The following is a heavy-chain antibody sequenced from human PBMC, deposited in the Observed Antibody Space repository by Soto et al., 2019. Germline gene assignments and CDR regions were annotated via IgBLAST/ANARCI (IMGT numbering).Heavy chain of an antibody. V-gene: IGHV1-18*01. J-gene: IGHJ6*02. Sequence: QVQLVQSGAEVKKPGASVKVSCKASGYTFTSYGISWVRQSPGQGLAWMGWINGYNGNTNHAQKLQGRVTMSTDTSTSTAYMELRSLRSDDSAVYYCARMGDVPYYYYGMDVWGQGTTVTVSS. D-gene: IGHD3-16*01. CDR3: ARMGDVPYYYYGMDV. CDR1: GYTFTSYG. CDR2: INGYNGNT.